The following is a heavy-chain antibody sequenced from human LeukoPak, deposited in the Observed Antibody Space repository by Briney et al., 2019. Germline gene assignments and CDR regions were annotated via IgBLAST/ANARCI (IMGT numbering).Heavy chain of an antibody. CDR2: INHSGSA. CDR1: GGSFSGYY. D-gene: IGHD1-20*01. J-gene: IGHJ4*02. CDR3: ARHNWNDSGFDY. V-gene: IGHV4-34*01. Sequence: SETLSLTCAVSGGSFSGYYWTWIRQPPGKGLEWIGEINHSGSANYNPSLMSRVTISLGTSKNHFSLKLSSVTAADTAVYYCARHNWNDSGFDYWGQGTLVTVSS.